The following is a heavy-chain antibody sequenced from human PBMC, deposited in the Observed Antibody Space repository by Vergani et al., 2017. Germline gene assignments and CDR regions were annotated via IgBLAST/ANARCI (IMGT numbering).Heavy chain of an antibody. CDR3: AKQRECSSGWELDY. V-gene: IGHV3-30*02. D-gene: IGHD6-19*01. CDR2: IQYSGNRQ. J-gene: IGHJ4*02. Sequence: QVQLLESGGGVVRPGGSLRLSCAASGFTFFSYGMHWVRQAPGKGLEWVAFIQYSGNRQVYADSVKGRFTISRDNPNNTLYLHLSSLRTEDTAMYYCAKQRECSSGWELDYWGQGTLVSVSS. CDR1: GFTFFSYG.